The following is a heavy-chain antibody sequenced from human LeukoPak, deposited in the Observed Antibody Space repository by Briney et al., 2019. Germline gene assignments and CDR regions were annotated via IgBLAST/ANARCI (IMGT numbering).Heavy chain of an antibody. CDR3: ASGSGSRDY. Sequence: PGGSLRLSCAASGYTVSDYYMSWIRQAPGKGLEWVSYISSSGSTIHYADSVKGRLAISRDNAKNSLYLQLNSLRAEDTAVYYCASGSGSRDYWGQGTLVTVSS. V-gene: IGHV3-11*01. J-gene: IGHJ4*02. CDR1: GYTVSDYY. D-gene: IGHD1-26*01. CDR2: ISSSGSTI.